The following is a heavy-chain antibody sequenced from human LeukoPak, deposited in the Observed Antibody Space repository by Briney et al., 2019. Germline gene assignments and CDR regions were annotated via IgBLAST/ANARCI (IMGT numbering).Heavy chain of an antibody. D-gene: IGHD3-10*01. Sequence: GGSLRLSCSASGFTFSRYSMHWVRQAPGKGLEYVSAISSNGGSTYYADSVKGRFTISRDNSKNTLYLQMSSLRAEDTAVYYCVKDGSGSYYTYCFYYWGQGTLVTVSS. CDR3: VKDGSGSYYTYCFYY. V-gene: IGHV3-64D*06. CDR1: GFTFSRYS. CDR2: ISSNGGST. J-gene: IGHJ4*02.